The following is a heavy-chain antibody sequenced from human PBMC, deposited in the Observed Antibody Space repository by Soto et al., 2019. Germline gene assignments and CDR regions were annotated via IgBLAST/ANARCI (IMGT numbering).Heavy chain of an antibody. J-gene: IGHJ6*02. CDR1: GYSFNSYS. D-gene: IGHD7-27*01. Sequence: QVQLVQSGAEMRKPGASVKVSCKTSGYSFNSYSVHWVRQAPGQSLGRVGWINAVNGNTKYLEKFQSRVASTRNTSASTAYVELSSLRPEDTAVYYCARNLGTTPYYYLAMDVWGQGTTVTVSS. V-gene: IGHV1-3*01. CDR2: INAVNGNT. CDR3: ARNLGTTPYYYLAMDV.